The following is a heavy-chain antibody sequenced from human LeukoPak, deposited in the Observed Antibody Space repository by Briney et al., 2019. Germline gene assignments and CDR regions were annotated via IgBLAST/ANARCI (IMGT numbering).Heavy chain of an antibody. CDR2: ISGSGGST. D-gene: IGHD3-22*01. V-gene: IGHV3-23*01. J-gene: IGHJ4*02. CDR3: ATDTYYYDSSGLCCDY. Sequence: PGGSLRLSCAASGFTFSSYAMSWVRQAPGKGLESVSAISGSGGSTYYADSVKGRFTISRDNSKNTLYLQMNSLRAEDTAVYYCATDTYYYDSSGLCCDYWGQGTLVTVSS. CDR1: GFTFSSYA.